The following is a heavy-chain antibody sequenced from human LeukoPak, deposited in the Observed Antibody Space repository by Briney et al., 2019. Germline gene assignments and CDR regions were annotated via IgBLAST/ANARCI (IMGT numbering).Heavy chain of an antibody. Sequence: GGSLRLSCAASGFTFSSYAMSWVRQAPGKGLEWVSAISGSGGSTYYADSVKGRFTISRDNSKNTLYLQMNSLRAEDTAAYYCAKDRGGGYYSFDYWGQGTLVTVSS. D-gene: IGHD3-22*01. J-gene: IGHJ4*02. V-gene: IGHV3-23*01. CDR3: AKDRGGGYYSFDY. CDR2: ISGSGGST. CDR1: GFTFSSYA.